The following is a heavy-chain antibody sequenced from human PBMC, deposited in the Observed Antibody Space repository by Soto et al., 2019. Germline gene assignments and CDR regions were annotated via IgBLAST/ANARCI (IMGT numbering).Heavy chain of an antibody. Sequence: ASVKVSCKVSGYTLTDLSMHWVRQAPGKGLEGMGGFDPEDGETIDAQKFQGRVTMTEDTSTDTAYMELSSLRSEDTAVYYCATGRSSGVSSVAIFYYYVLEVWGQGTTVTVSS. CDR1: GYTLTDLS. D-gene: IGHD6-19*01. J-gene: IGHJ6*02. CDR3: ATGRSSGVSSVAIFYYYVLEV. V-gene: IGHV1-24*01. CDR2: FDPEDGET.